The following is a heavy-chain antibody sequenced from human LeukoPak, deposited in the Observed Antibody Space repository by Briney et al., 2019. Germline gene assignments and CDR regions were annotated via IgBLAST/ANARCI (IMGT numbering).Heavy chain of an antibody. J-gene: IGHJ4*02. CDR1: GFTVSSNY. CDR2: IYSGGST. Sequence: GGSLRLSCAASGFTVSSNYMSWVRQAPGKGLEWVSVIYSGGSTYYADSVKGRFTISRDNSKNTLYLQMNSLRAEDTAVYYCARDDYGNTPFDYWGQGTLVTVSS. V-gene: IGHV3-53*01. CDR3: ARDDYGNTPFDY. D-gene: IGHD4-11*01.